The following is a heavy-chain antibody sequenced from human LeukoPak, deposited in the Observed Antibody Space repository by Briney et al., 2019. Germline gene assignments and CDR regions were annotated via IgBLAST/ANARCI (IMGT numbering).Heavy chain of an antibody. D-gene: IGHD6-13*01. CDR2: ISGSGGST. V-gene: IGHV3-23*01. J-gene: IGHJ3*02. Sequence: PGGSLRLSCAASGFTFSSYAMSWVRQAPGKGLEWVSAISGSGGSTYYADSVKGRFTISRDNSKNTLYLQMNSLRAEDTAVYYCAKDTVDPDPDSSSLDAFDIWGQGTMVTVSS. CDR3: AKDTVDPDPDSSSLDAFDI. CDR1: GFTFSSYA.